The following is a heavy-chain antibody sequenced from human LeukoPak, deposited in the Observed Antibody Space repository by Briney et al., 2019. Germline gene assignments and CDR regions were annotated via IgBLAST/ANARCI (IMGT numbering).Heavy chain of an antibody. CDR1: GGTSSSYA. CDR3: AKDYGDSPVYYYYGMDV. D-gene: IGHD4-17*01. V-gene: IGHV1-69*01. CDR2: IIPIFGTA. Sequence: GSSVKVSCKASGGTSSSYAISWVRQAPGQGLEWMGGIIPIFGTANYAQKFQGRVTITADESTSTAYMELSSLRSEDTAVYYCAKDYGDSPVYYYYGMDVWGQGTTVTVSS. J-gene: IGHJ6*02.